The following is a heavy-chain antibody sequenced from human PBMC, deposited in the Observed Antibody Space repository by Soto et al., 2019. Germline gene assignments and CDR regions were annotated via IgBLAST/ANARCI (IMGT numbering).Heavy chain of an antibody. Sequence: GGSLRLSCVASTFTINTYSLNWVRQAPGKGLEWVSSITSGSSFIDYADSVKGRFTISRDDAKNSLFLQMSSLRADDTAVYYCARSQRSGAMDVWGQGTKVTVSS. D-gene: IGHD2-15*01. CDR3: ARSQRSGAMDV. J-gene: IGHJ6*02. CDR2: ITSGSSFI. V-gene: IGHV3-21*01. CDR1: TFTINTYS.